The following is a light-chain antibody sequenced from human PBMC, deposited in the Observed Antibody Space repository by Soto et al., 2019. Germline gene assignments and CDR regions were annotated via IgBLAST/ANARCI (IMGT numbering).Light chain of an antibody. J-gene: IGKJ5*01. Sequence: DIQMTQYHSTLSASVGDRVTITCRASQSITGWLAWYQQKPGKAPKLLIYDASSLEVGVPSRFSGSGSGTEFTLTISSLQPEDCAIYFCQQANSFPITFGQGTLLEIK. CDR1: QSITGW. CDR2: DAS. CDR3: QQANSFPIT. V-gene: IGKV1-5*01.